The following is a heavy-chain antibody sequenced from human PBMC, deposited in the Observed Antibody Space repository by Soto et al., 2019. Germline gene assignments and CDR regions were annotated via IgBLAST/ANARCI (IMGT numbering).Heavy chain of an antibody. CDR2: MKEDGGEI. J-gene: IGHJ4*02. V-gene: IGHV3-7*05. CDR1: GFTFSSYW. CDR3: ARGWAALDY. Sequence: GGSLRLSCAASGFTFSSYWMSWVRQAPGKGLEWVANMKEDGGEIYYVDSVKGRFTISRDNAKNSLYLQMNSLRVEDAAVYYCARGWAALDYWGQGTLVTVSS. D-gene: IGHD3-16*01.